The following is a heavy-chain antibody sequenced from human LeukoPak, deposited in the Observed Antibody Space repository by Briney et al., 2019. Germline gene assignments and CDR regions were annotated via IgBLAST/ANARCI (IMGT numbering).Heavy chain of an antibody. V-gene: IGHV3-7*05. D-gene: IGHD6-19*01. CDR2: IKQDGSEE. J-gene: IGHJ4*02. Sequence: GGSLRLSCAASGFTFSSYWMSWVRQAPGKGLEWVADIKQDGSEEYYVDSVKGRFTISRDNAKNSVCLQMNSLRAEDAAVYYCARRVAGSDYWGQGTLVTVSS. CDR1: GFTFSSYW. CDR3: ARRVAGSDY.